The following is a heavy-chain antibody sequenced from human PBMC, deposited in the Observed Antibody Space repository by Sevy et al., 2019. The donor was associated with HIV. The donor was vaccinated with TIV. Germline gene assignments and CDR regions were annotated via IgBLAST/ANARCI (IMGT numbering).Heavy chain of an antibody. Sequence: GESLKISCKGSGYSFTSYWIGWVRQMPGKGLEWRGIIYPADSDTRYSPSFQGQVTISADKSISTAYLQWSSLKASDTAMYYCTRRSPMTTVIDYWGQGTLVTVSS. V-gene: IGHV5-51*01. CDR2: IYPADSDT. D-gene: IGHD4-17*01. J-gene: IGHJ4*02. CDR3: TRRSPMTTVIDY. CDR1: GYSFTSYW.